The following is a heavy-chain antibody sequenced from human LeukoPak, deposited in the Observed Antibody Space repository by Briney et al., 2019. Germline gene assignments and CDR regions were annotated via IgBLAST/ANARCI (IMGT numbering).Heavy chain of an antibody. CDR2: IYTSGST. V-gene: IGHV4-61*02. J-gene: IGHJ4*02. D-gene: IGHD1-26*01. CDR3: ARDTVGFDY. Sequence: PSETLSLTCTVSGGSISSGSYYWSWIRQPAGTGLEWIGRIYTSGSTNYNPSLKSRVTISVDTSKNQFSLKLSSVTAADTAVYYCARDTVGFDYWGQGTLVTVSS. CDR1: GGSISSGSYY.